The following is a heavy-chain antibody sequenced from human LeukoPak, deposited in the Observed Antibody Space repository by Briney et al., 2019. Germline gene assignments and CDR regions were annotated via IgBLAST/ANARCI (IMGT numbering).Heavy chain of an antibody. V-gene: IGHV3-73*01. J-gene: IGHJ4*02. CDR3: TRWIIGRPDD. CDR2: IRSKANSYAT. Sequence: GGSLRLSCAASGFTFSGSAMHWARQASGKGLEWVGRIRSKANSYATAYAASVKGRFTISRDDSKNTAYLQMNSLKTEDTAVYYCTRWIIGRPDDWGQGTLVTVSS. D-gene: IGHD2-2*03. CDR1: GFTFSGSA.